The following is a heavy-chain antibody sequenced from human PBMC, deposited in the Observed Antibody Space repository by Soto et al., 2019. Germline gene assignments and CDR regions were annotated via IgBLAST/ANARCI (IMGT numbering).Heavy chain of an antibody. J-gene: IGHJ4*02. Sequence: EVQLVESGGGLVQPGGSLRLSCSASGFTFSSYSMNWVRQAPGKELEWLSYISGSGSTMYYADSVKGRFTIPRDNAQKTLYLQLKSLGDDDTGKYYCARNPKSGNQKLYFDYWGQGTLVTVSS. D-gene: IGHD4-4*01. V-gene: IGHV3-48*02. CDR2: ISGSGSTM. CDR3: ARNPKSGNQKLYFDY. CDR1: GFTFSSYS.